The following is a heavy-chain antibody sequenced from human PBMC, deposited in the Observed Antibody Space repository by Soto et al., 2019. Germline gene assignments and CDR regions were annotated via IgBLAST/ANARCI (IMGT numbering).Heavy chain of an antibody. Sequence: EVQLVESGGGLVQPGRSLKLSCAASGFTFHDYAMHWVRQGQGKGLEWVSGITWNSGSIDYADSVKGRFTISRDNAKNSLYLQMNSLRPEDTALYYCAKDIREYSSGWTYFDSWSHGTLVTVSS. CDR3: AKDIREYSSGWTYFDS. V-gene: IGHV3-9*01. D-gene: IGHD6-19*01. J-gene: IGHJ4*01. CDR1: GFTFHDYA. CDR2: ITWNSGSI.